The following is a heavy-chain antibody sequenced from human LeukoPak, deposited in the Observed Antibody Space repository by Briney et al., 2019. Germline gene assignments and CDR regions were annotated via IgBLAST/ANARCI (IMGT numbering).Heavy chain of an antibody. V-gene: IGHV4-59*11. D-gene: IGHD6-19*01. CDR3: ARGLISGAWSYSDY. CDR1: GGSISSHY. J-gene: IGHJ4*02. CDR2: IYYSVTT. Sequence: PSETLSLTCTVSGGSISSHYWSWIRQPPGKGLEWIGCIYYSVTTDYNPSLQSRVSLSVDTSKNQFSLKLSSVSAADTAVYYCARGLISGAWSYSDYWGRGTRVTVSS.